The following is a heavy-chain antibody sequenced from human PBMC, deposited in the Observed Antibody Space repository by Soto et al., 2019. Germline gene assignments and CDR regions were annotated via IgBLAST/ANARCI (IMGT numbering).Heavy chain of an antibody. V-gene: IGHV4-59*01. CDR1: GGSIRSYY. J-gene: IGHJ3*02. CDR2: IFYSGST. CDR3: ARNYGHAFDI. Sequence: SETLPLTCTVSGGSIRSYYWSWIRQPPGKGLEWIGYIFYSGSTNYNPSLKSRVTISVDTSKNQFSLKLSSVTAADTAVYYCARNYGHAFDIWGQETMVTVSS. D-gene: IGHD1-7*01.